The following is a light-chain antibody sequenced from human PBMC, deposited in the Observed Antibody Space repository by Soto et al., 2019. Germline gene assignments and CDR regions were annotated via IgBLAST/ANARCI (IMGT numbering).Light chain of an antibody. CDR1: SSDVGSYNL. J-gene: IGLJ2*01. CDR2: EVI. CDR3: CSYAGSTSLV. Sequence: QSALTQPDSVSGSPGQAITISCTGTSSDVGSYNLVSWYQQHPGKAPKVIIYEVIKRPSGVSNRFSGSKSGNTASLTISGLQAEDEADYYCCSYAGSTSLVFGGGTKLTVL. V-gene: IGLV2-23*02.